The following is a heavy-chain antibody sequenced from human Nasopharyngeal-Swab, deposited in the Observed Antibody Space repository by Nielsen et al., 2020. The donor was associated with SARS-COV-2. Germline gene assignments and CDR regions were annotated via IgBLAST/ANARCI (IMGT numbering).Heavy chain of an antibody. J-gene: IGHJ4*02. CDR1: GGSFSGYY. Sequence: SETLSLTCAVYGGSFSGYYWSWIRQPPGKGLEWIGEINHSGSTNYNPSLKSRVTISVDTSKNQFSLKLSSVTAADTAVYYCARAHLYPNYYDSSGLIDYWGQGTLVTVSS. CDR3: ARAHLYPNYYDSSGLIDY. D-gene: IGHD3-22*01. CDR2: INHSGST. V-gene: IGHV4-34*01.